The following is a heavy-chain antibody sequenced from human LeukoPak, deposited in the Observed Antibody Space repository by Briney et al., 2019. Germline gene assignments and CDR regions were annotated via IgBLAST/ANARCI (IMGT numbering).Heavy chain of an antibody. Sequence: SETLSLTCAVYGGSFSGYYWSWIRQPPGKGLVWIGEINHSGSTNYNPSLKSRVTISVDTSKNQFSLKLSSVTAADTAVYYCARGRTYGRSSAMYYWGQGTLVTVSS. J-gene: IGHJ4*02. V-gene: IGHV4-34*01. CDR2: INHSGST. D-gene: IGHD2-2*01. CDR1: GGSFSGYY. CDR3: ARGRTYGRSSAMYY.